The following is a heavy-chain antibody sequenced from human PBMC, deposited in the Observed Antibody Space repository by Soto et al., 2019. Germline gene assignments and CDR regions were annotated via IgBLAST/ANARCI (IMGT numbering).Heavy chain of an antibody. D-gene: IGHD6-19*01. CDR1: GYSFTSYW. CDR3: ARRPTSGWYVTEVLGFDY. CDR2: IDPSDSYT. J-gene: IGHJ4*02. V-gene: IGHV5-10-1*01. Sequence: GESLKISCKGSGYSFTSYWISWVRQMPGKGLEWMGRIDPSDSYTNYSPSFQGHVTISADKSISTAYLQWSSLKASDTAMYYFARRPTSGWYVTEVLGFDYWGQGTLVTVS.